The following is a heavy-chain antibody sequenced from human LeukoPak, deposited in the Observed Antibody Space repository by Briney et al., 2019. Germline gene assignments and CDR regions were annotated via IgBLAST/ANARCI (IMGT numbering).Heavy chain of an antibody. J-gene: IGHJ4*02. V-gene: IGHV3-7*01. CDR1: GFTFSNYW. Sequence: GGSLRLSCAASGFTFSNYWMSWVRQAPGKGLEWVANIKQDGSEKYYVDSVKGRFTISTDNAKNSLYLQMNSLRAEDTAVYYCARDCLYYDISGPRFDYWGQGTLVTVSS. CDR2: IKQDGSEK. CDR3: ARDCLYYDISGPRFDY. D-gene: IGHD3-9*01.